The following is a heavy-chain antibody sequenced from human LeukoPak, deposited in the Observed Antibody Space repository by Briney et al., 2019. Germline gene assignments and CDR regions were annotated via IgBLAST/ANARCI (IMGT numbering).Heavy chain of an antibody. CDR2: INPNSGGT. Sequence: ASVKVSCKASGYTFTGYYMHWVRQAPGQGLEWMGWINPNSGGTNYAQKFQGRVTMTRDTSISTAYMELSRLRSDDTAVYYCASARGYSGYSPIDYWGQGTLVTVSS. J-gene: IGHJ4*02. CDR3: ASARGYSGYSPIDY. D-gene: IGHD5-12*01. V-gene: IGHV1-2*02. CDR1: GYTFTGYY.